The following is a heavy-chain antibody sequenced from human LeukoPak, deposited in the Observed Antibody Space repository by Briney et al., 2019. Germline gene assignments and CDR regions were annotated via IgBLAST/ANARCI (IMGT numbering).Heavy chain of an antibody. CDR3: AREFTLGYCSGGSCIAFDY. Sequence: SQTLSLTCAISGDSVSSNSAAWNWIRQSPSRGLEWLGRTYYRSKWYNDYAVSVKSRITINPGTSKNQFSLQLNSVTREDTAVYYCAREFTLGYCSGGSCIAFDYWGQGTLVTVSS. V-gene: IGHV6-1*01. J-gene: IGHJ4*02. D-gene: IGHD2-15*01. CDR1: GDSVSSNSAA. CDR2: TYYRSKWYN.